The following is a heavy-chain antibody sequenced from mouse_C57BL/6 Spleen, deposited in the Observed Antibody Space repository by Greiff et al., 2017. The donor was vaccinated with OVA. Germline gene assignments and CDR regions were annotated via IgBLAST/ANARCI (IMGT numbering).Heavy chain of an antibody. Sequence: EVKVVESGGGLVKPGGSLKLSCAASGFTFSDYGMHWVRQAPEKGLEWVAYISSGSSTIYYADTVKGRFTISRDNAKNTLFLQMTSLRSEDTAMYYCARDYYGTPMDYWGQGTSVTVSS. CDR1: GFTFSDYG. J-gene: IGHJ4*01. D-gene: IGHD1-1*01. CDR3: ARDYYGTPMDY. V-gene: IGHV5-17*01. CDR2: ISSGSSTI.